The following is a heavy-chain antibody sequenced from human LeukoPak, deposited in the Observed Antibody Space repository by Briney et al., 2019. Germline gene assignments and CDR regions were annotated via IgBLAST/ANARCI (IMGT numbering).Heavy chain of an antibody. D-gene: IGHD3-9*01. CDR1: GGSFSGYY. V-gene: IGHV4-34*01. J-gene: IGHJ4*02. Sequence: KPSETLSLTCAVYGGSFSGYYWSWIRQPPGKGLEWIGEINHSGSTNYNPSLKSRVTISVDTSKNQFSLKLSSVTAADTAVYYCARNRGSNFDWSDYWGQGILVTVSS. CDR2: INHSGST. CDR3: ARNRGSNFDWSDY.